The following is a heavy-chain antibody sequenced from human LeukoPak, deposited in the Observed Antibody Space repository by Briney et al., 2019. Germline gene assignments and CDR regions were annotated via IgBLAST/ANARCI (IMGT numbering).Heavy chain of an antibody. CDR1: GFTFITYS. Sequence: GGSLRLSCAASGFTFITYSMNWVRQAPGKGLEWVSSISSSSSYIYYADSVKGRFTISRDNAKNSLYLQMNSLRAEDTAVYYCAREGDYYGSGSYFDYWGQGTLVTVSS. V-gene: IGHV3-21*01. J-gene: IGHJ4*02. CDR3: AREGDYYGSGSYFDY. D-gene: IGHD3-10*01. CDR2: ISSSSSYI.